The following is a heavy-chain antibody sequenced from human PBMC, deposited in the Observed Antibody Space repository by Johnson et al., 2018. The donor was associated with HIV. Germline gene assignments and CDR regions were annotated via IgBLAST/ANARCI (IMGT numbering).Heavy chain of an antibody. D-gene: IGHD1-26*01. CDR2: IYSAGST. Sequence: VQLVESGGGLIQPGGSLRLSCAASGFTVSSNYMSWVRQAPGKGLEWVSVIYSAGSTYYADSVKGRFTISRDNSKNTLYLQMNSLRAEDTAIYYCAKDGSGTYPNAFDIWGQGTMVTVSS. CDR3: AKDGSGTYPNAFDI. V-gene: IGHV3-53*01. J-gene: IGHJ3*02. CDR1: GFTVSSNY.